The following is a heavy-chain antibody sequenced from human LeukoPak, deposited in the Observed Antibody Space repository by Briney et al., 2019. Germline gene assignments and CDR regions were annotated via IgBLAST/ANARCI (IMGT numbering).Heavy chain of an antibody. CDR2: IYYNGST. J-gene: IGHJ3*02. D-gene: IGHD5-18*01. CDR1: GGSVSSSSYY. V-gene: IGHV4-39*01. Sequence: SETLSLTCTVSGGSVSSSSYYWGWIRQPPGKGLAWIGSIYYNGSTYYNPSLTSRVTISVDTSENQFSLKLRFVTATDTAVYYCARLGGYSYGYSGAFDIWGQGTMVTVSS. CDR3: ARLGGYSYGYSGAFDI.